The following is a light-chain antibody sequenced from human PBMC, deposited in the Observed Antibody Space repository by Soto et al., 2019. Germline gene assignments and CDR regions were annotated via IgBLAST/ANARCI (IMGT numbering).Light chain of an antibody. V-gene: IGKV3-15*01. CDR3: QQYNNWPVT. CDR1: QSVSIN. CDR2: GAS. Sequence: EIVMTQSPATLSVSPGERATLSCRASQSVSINLAWYQQKPGQAPRLLIYGASTRATGIPARFSGSGSGTDFTLTISSLQSEDFAVYYCQQYNNWPVTFGGGTKVEIK. J-gene: IGKJ4*01.